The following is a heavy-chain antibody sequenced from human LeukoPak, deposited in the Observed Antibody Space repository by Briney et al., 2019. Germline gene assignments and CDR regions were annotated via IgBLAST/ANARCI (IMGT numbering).Heavy chain of an antibody. D-gene: IGHD3-22*01. Sequence: SETLSLICAVYGGSFSGYYWSWIRQPPGKGLEWIGEINHSGSTNYNPSLKSRVTISVDTSKNQFSLKLSSVTAADTAVYYCARQYYDTRGSPFNWFDPWGQGTLVTVAS. CDR1: GGSFSGYY. CDR3: ARQYYDTRGSPFNWFDP. V-gene: IGHV4-34*01. CDR2: INHSGST. J-gene: IGHJ5*02.